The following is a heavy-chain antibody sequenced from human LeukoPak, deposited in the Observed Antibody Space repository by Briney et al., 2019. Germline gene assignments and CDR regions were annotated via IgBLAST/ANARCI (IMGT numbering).Heavy chain of an antibody. CDR1: GFTFSTYP. CDR2: IHSDGSTT. Sequence: GGSLRLSCSASGFTFSTYPMHWVRQAPGKGLVWVSRIHSDGSTTIYADSVKGRFTISRDNAKNTLYLQMNSLRAEDTAVYYCARATTPSLVVAGNYWGQGTLVTVSS. V-gene: IGHV3-74*01. D-gene: IGHD6-19*01. J-gene: IGHJ4*02. CDR3: ARATTPSLVVAGNY.